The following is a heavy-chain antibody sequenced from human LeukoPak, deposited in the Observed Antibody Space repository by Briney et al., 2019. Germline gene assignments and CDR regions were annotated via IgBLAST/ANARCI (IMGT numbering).Heavy chain of an antibody. D-gene: IGHD6-19*01. CDR1: GFTFSDYA. V-gene: IGHV3-11*04. J-gene: IGHJ3*02. CDR3: AREREQWHAFDI. Sequence: GGSLRLSCAASGFTFSDYAMSWIRQAPGKGLEWVSYISSSVSTIYYADSVKGRFTISRDNAKNSLYLHMNSLRAEDTAVYFCAREREQWHAFDIWGQGTMVTVSS. CDR2: ISSSVSTI.